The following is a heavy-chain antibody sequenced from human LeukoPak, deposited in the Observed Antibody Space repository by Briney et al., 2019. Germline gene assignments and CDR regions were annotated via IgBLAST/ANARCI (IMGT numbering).Heavy chain of an antibody. D-gene: IGHD3-16*01. J-gene: IGHJ4*02. V-gene: IGHV1-69*05. CDR3: ARADYDYVWGGTTLDY. Sequence: SVKVSCKASGGTFSSYATSWVRQAPGQGLEWMGGIIPIFGTANYAQKFQGRVTITTDESTSTAYMELSSLRSEDTAVYYCARADYDYVWGGTTLDYWGQGTLVTVSS. CDR1: GGTFSSYA. CDR2: IIPIFGTA.